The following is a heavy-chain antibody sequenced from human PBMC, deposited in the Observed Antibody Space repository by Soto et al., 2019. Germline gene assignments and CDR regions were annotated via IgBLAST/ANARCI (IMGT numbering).Heavy chain of an antibody. CDR2: ICGSGGNT. J-gene: IGHJ4*02. CDR1: GFTFSSYA. D-gene: IGHD5-18*01. V-gene: IGHV3-23*01. CDR3: AKEEGRYGYGEGDFDY. Sequence: EVQLLESGGGLVQPGGSLRLSCAASGFTFSSYAMTWVRQAPGKGLEWVSGICGSGGNTYYADSVKGRFTISRDNSKKTLYLQMSGLRAEDTAVYYCAKEEGRYGYGEGDFDYWGQGTLVTVSS.